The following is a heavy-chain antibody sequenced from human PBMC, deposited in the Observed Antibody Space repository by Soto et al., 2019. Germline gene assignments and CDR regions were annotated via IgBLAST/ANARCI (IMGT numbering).Heavy chain of an antibody. J-gene: IGHJ4*02. V-gene: IGHV4-30-4*01. CDR3: ARVGGAVAGEFDY. Sequence: PSETLSLTCTVSGGSISSGDYYWSWIRQPPGKGLEWIGYIYYSGSTYYNPSLKSRVTISVDTSKNQFSLKLSSVTAADTAVYYCARVGGAVAGEFDYWGQGTLVTVSS. D-gene: IGHD6-19*01. CDR2: IYYSGST. CDR1: GGSISSGDYY.